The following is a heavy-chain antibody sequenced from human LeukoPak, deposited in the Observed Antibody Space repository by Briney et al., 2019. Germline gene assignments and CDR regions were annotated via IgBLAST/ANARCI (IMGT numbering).Heavy chain of an antibody. Sequence: ASVKVSCKASGYTFTGYYMHWVRQAPGQGLEWMGWINPNSGGTNYALKFQGRVTMTRDTSISTAYMELSRLRSDDTAVYYCARVRETMVRGVRAQTDAFDIWGQGTMVTVSS. CDR3: ARVRETMVRGVRAQTDAFDI. V-gene: IGHV1-2*02. D-gene: IGHD3-10*01. J-gene: IGHJ3*02. CDR1: GYTFTGYY. CDR2: INPNSGGT.